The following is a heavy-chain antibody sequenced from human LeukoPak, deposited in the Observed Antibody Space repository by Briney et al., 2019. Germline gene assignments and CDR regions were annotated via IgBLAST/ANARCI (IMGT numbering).Heavy chain of an antibody. CDR3: ARGLGGYARAAFDI. CDR1: GGSTSSYY. Sequence: SETLSLTCSVSGGSTSSYYWYWIRQPPGKGLEWIGYTHYSGSTNYNPSLKSRVTISADTSKNHFSLKLSSVTAADTAVYYCARGLGGYARAAFDIWGQGTMVTVSS. J-gene: IGHJ3*02. CDR2: THYSGST. V-gene: IGHV4-59*01. D-gene: IGHD6-25*01.